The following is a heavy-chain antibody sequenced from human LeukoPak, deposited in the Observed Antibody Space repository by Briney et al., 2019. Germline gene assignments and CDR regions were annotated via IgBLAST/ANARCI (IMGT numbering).Heavy chain of an antibody. V-gene: IGHV3-9*03. J-gene: IGHJ3*02. CDR1: GFTFDDYA. CDR3: AKGDSTHAFDI. D-gene: IGHD3-22*01. CDR2: ISWNSGSI. Sequence: GGSLRLSCAASGFTFDDYAMHWVRQAPGKGLEWVSGISWNSGSIGYADSVKGRFTIPRDNAKNSLYLQMNSLRAEDMALYYCAKGDSTHAFDIWGQGTMVTVSS.